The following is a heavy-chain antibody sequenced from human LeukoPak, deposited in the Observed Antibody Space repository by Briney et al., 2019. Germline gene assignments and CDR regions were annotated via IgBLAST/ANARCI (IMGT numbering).Heavy chain of an antibody. CDR3: AGPTSSGWHGDFDY. CDR2: IHYSGST. V-gene: IGHV4-59*08. J-gene: IGHJ4*02. Sequence: SETLSLTCTVSGVSISPYYWSWLRQSPGKGLEWIGCIHYSGSTIYNPSLKSRVSISVDTSKNQFSLKLSSATAADTAVYYCAGPTSSGWHGDFDYWGQGTLVTVSS. CDR1: GVSISPYY. D-gene: IGHD6-19*01.